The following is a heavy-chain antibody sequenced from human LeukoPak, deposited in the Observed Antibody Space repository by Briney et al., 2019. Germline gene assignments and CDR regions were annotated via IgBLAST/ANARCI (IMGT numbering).Heavy chain of an antibody. D-gene: IGHD6-19*01. CDR1: GYTFTGYY. CDR3: AREAGQWLVKKDWFDP. V-gene: IGHV1-2*02. CDR2: INPNSGGT. Sequence: ASVKVSCKASGYTFTGYYMHWVRQAPGQGLEWMGWINPNSGGTNYAQKLQGRVTMTRDTSISTAYMELSRLRSDDTAVYYCAREAGQWLVKKDWFDPWGQGTLVTVSS. J-gene: IGHJ5*02.